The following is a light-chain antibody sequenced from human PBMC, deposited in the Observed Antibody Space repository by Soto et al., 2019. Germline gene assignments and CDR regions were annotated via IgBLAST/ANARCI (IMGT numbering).Light chain of an antibody. CDR3: QQRSNWPGFT. CDR2: DAS. Sequence: EIVLTQSPATLSLSPGERATLSCRASQSVSNYLAWFQQKPGQAPRLLIYDASNRATGIPARFSGSGSGTDFTLTISSLEPEDFAVYYCQQRSNWPGFTFGPGTKVDIK. J-gene: IGKJ3*01. V-gene: IGKV3-11*01. CDR1: QSVSNY.